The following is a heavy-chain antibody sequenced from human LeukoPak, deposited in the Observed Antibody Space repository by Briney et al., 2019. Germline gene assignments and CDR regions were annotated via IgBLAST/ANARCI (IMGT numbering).Heavy chain of an antibody. CDR1: GYTFGSYG. V-gene: IGHV1-18*01. CDR2: IGAYTGKI. J-gene: IGHJ6*02. Sequence: ASVKVSCKTSGYTFGSYGINWVRQAPGQGLEWMGWIGAYTGKIKYGQKFQGRVTMIKDTSTSTVYMELRSLRSDDTAGYYCARIEYCNRNGGEGISYDHYVRDFGGQGTRFPVS. CDR3: ARIEYCNRNGGEGISYDHYVRDF. D-gene: IGHD2/OR15-2a*01.